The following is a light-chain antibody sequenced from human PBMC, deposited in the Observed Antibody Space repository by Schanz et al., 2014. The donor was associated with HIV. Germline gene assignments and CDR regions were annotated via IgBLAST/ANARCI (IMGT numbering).Light chain of an antibody. V-gene: IGKV3D-20*02. J-gene: IGKJ4*01. CDR2: GAS. CDR3: QQRSNWPLT. CDR1: QSISSSY. Sequence: ESVLTQSPGTLSLSPGERATLSCRTSQSISSSYLAWYQQKPGQAPRLLIYGASSRATGIPDRFSGSGSGTDFTLTISSLEPEDFAVYYCQQRSNWPLTFGGGTKVEIK.